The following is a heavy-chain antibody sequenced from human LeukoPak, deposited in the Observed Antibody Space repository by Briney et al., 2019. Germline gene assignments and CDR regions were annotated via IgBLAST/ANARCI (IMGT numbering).Heavy chain of an antibody. D-gene: IGHD4-17*01. J-gene: IGHJ4*02. CDR3: AKVGNYGDYKTNEFDY. CDR2: ISGSGGST. Sequence: GGTLRLSCAASGFTFSSYGMSWVRQAPGKGPEWVSAISGSGGSTYYADSVKGRFTISRDNSKNTLYLQMNSLRAEDTAVYYCAKVGNYGDYKTNEFDYWGQGTLVTVSS. CDR1: GFTFSSYG. V-gene: IGHV3-23*01.